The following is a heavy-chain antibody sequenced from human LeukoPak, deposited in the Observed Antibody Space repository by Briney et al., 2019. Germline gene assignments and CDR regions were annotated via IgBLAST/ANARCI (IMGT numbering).Heavy chain of an antibody. D-gene: IGHD3-16*02. CDR1: GGSFSGYY. CDR2: INHSEST. J-gene: IGHJ4*02. Sequence: SETLSLTCAVYGGSFSGYYWSWIRQPPGKGLEWIGEINHSESTNYNPSLKSRVTISVDTSKNQFSLELSSVTAADTAVYYCARGRGETRTYYDYVWGSYRLDYWGQGTLVTVSS. V-gene: IGHV4-34*01. CDR3: ARGRGETRTYYDYVWGSYRLDY.